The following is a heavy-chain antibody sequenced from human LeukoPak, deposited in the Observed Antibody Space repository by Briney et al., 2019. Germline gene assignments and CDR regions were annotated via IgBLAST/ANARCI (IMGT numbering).Heavy chain of an antibody. CDR2: ISWNSGSI. CDR1: GFTFDDYA. CDR3: AKDYIWFGELSSSGAFDI. J-gene: IGHJ3*02. Sequence: GRSLRLSCAASGFTFDDYAMHWVRHAPGKGLEWVSGISWNSGSIGYADSVKGRFTISRDNAKNSLYLQMNSLRAEDTALYYCAKDYIWFGELSSSGAFDIWGQGTMVTVSS. V-gene: IGHV3-9*01. D-gene: IGHD3-10*01.